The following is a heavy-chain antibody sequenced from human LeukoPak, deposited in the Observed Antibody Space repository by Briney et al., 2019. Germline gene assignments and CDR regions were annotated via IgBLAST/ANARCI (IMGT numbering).Heavy chain of an antibody. D-gene: IGHD3-10*01. J-gene: IGHJ3*02. V-gene: IGHV4-39*07. Sequence: SETLSLTCSVSGDSIRSRSYYWAWIRQPPGKGLEWIGSIYYYSGSTHYNPTLKSRVAISVDTAKNHFSLNLSSVTAADTAVYYCARSDGYGLVGIWGQGTMVTVSS. CDR1: GDSIRSRSYY. CDR2: IYYYSGST. CDR3: ARSDGYGLVGI.